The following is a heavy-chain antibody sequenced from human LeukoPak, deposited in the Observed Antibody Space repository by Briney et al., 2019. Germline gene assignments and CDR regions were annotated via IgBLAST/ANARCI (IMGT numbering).Heavy chain of an antibody. CDR2: MNEDGTER. V-gene: IGHV3-7*01. CDR1: GFTFSSYW. J-gene: IGHJ6*04. CDR3: ARGVYSLDV. D-gene: IGHD2-21*01. Sequence: GRSLRLSCVASGFTFSSYWMPWVRQAPGKGLEWVANMNEDGTERYYVDSVKGRFTISRDNAKNSLYLQMNSLRAEDTAVYYCARGVYSLDVWGIGITVTVSS.